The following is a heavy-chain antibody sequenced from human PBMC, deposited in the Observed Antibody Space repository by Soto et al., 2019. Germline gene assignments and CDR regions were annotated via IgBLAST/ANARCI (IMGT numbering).Heavy chain of an antibody. CDR2: IYYSGST. V-gene: IGHV4-59*02. J-gene: IGHJ4*02. CDR1: GGSVSSYY. CDR3: ARDPERLGGGSYDY. D-gene: IGHD1-26*01. Sequence: PSETLSLTCTVSGGSVSSYYWSWIRQPPGKGLEWIGYIYYSGSTNYNPSLKSRVTISVDTSKNQFSLKLSSVTAADTAVYYCARDPERLGGGSYDYWGQGTLVTVSS.